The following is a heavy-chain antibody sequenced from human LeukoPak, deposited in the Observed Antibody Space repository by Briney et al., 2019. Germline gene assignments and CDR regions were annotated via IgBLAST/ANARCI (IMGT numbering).Heavy chain of an antibody. D-gene: IGHD1-14*01. J-gene: IGHJ6*03. CDR2: INHSGST. Sequence: GSLRLSCAASGFTFSSYEMNWVRQAPGKGLEWIGEINHSGSTNYNPSLKSRVTISVDTSKNQFSLKLSSVTAADTAVYYCARFPGGAEYRHYYYMDVWGTGTTVTVSS. CDR3: ARFPGGAEYRHYYYMDV. CDR1: GFTFSSYE. V-gene: IGHV4-34*01.